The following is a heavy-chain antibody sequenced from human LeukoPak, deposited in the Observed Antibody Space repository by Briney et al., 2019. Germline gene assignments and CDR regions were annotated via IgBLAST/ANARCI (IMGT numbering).Heavy chain of an antibody. CDR1: GGSISSGGYY. CDR3: ARVVTRPVDTAMAQRGRLDY. J-gene: IGHJ4*02. Sequence: SQTLSLTCTVSGGSISSGGYYWSWIRQHPGKGLEWIGYIYYSGSTYYNPSLKSRVTISVDTSKNQFSLKLSSVTAADTAVYYCARVVTRPVDTAMAQRGRLDYWGQGTLVTVSS. D-gene: IGHD5-18*01. CDR2: IYYSGST. V-gene: IGHV4-31*03.